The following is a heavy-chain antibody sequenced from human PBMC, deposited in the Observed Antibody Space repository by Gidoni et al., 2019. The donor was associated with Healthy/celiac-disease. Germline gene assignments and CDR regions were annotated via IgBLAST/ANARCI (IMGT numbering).Heavy chain of an antibody. V-gene: IGHV3-7*03. CDR3: ARDNIAARPALYRY. D-gene: IGHD6-6*01. CDR2: IKQDGSEK. CDR1: GFTFSSYL. Sequence: EVQLVESGGGLVQPGGSLRLSCAASGFTFSSYLMSWVRQAPGKGMEWVDNIKQDGSEKYYVDSVKGRFTISRDNAKNSLYLQMNSLRAEDTAVYYFARDNIAARPALYRYWGQGTLVTVSS. J-gene: IGHJ4*02.